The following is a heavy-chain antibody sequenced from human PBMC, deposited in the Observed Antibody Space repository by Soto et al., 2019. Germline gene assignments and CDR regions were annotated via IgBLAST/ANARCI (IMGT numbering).Heavy chain of an antibody. V-gene: IGHV3-21*01. CDR2: ISSRNNDM. CDR1: GFTFSSYS. D-gene: IGHD2-21*01. J-gene: IGHJ4*02. Sequence: EVQLVESGGGLVKPGGSLRLSCAASGFTFSSYSMNWVRQAPGKGLEWVSTISSRNNDMYYVDSVKGRFTISRDNARNSVYRQMNGLRADDTAVYYCARDVNGGFCGAWGEGTLVTVSS. CDR3: ARDVNGGFCGA.